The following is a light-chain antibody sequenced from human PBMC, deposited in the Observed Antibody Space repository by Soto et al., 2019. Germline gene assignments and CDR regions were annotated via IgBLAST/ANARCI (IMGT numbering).Light chain of an antibody. Sequence: DIQMTQSPSTLPASVGDGVTITCRASQTISNWLAWYQVKPGKAAKLLMHDAYSLESGVTSRFSGSASGTEFTLTISSLQPDDFATYFCQQYSTYSWTFGQGTKVDIK. V-gene: IGKV1-5*01. CDR1: QTISNW. J-gene: IGKJ1*01. CDR2: DAY. CDR3: QQYSTYSWT.